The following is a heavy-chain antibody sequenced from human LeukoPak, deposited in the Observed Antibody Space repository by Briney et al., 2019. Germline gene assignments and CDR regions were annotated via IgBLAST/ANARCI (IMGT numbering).Heavy chain of an antibody. Sequence: GGSLRLSCAASRFTFNSYAMSWVRQAPGKGLEWVSVIGGSNGITFYVGSVKGRFTISRDNAKNSLYLQMNSLRVDDTAIYYCARAPRGYGGPDARDYWGQGTLVTVSS. V-gene: IGHV3-23*01. J-gene: IGHJ4*02. CDR3: ARAPRGYGGPDARDY. CDR1: RFTFNSYA. CDR2: IGGSNGIT. D-gene: IGHD1-26*01.